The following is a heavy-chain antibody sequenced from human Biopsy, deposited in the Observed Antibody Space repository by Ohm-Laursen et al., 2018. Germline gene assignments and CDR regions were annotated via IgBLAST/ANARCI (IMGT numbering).Heavy chain of an antibody. Sequence: GTLSLTYPVSGGSISSYYWSWIRQPPGKGLEWIGYIYYTGSTNYNPSLKSRVTISVDTSMNHLSLRLTSVTAADTAVYYCARHAPSYSGSYWRYFDLWGRGTLVTVSS. CDR1: GGSISSYY. V-gene: IGHV4-59*08. CDR3: ARHAPSYSGSYWRYFDL. J-gene: IGHJ2*01. CDR2: IYYTGST. D-gene: IGHD1-26*01.